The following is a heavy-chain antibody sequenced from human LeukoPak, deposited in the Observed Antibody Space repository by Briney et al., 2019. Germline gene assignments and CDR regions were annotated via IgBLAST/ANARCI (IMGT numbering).Heavy chain of an antibody. V-gene: IGHV3-53*01. CDR2: IYSGGIT. D-gene: IGHD3-16*01. Sequence: GGSLRLSCAASGFTVTTNYMSWVRQAPGKGLEWVSVIYSGGITYYAVSVKGRFTLYSDTSRNTVYFQLNNLRVEDTAIYYCAKASWVSSTDAVRWGQGTLVTVSS. J-gene: IGHJ4*02. CDR1: GFTVTTNY. CDR3: AKASWVSSTDAVR.